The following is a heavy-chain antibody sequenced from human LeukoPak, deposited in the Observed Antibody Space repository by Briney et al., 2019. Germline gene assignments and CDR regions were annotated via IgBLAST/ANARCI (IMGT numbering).Heavy chain of an antibody. J-gene: IGHJ4*02. CDR3: ARGYDFWSGYSFDY. CDR2: INSDGSNT. CDR1: GFTFSSYW. Sequence: PGGSLRLSCAASGFTFSSYWMHWVRQAPGKGLVWVSRINSDGSNTSYADSVKGRFTISRDNAKNTLYLQMNSLRAEDTAVYYCARGYDFWSGYSFDYWGQGTLVTVSS. D-gene: IGHD3-3*01. V-gene: IGHV3-74*01.